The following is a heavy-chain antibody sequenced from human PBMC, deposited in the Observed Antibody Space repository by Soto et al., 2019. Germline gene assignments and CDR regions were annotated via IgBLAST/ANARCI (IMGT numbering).Heavy chain of an antibody. Sequence: PGGSLRLSCVASGFTVSSNYMSWVRQAPGKGLEWVSVIYSGGSTYYADSVKGRFTISRDNSKNTLYLQMNSLRAEDTAVYYCAIYGGNSVYFDYWGQGTLVTVSS. CDR1: GFTVSSNY. J-gene: IGHJ4*02. D-gene: IGHD4-17*01. CDR2: IYSGGST. CDR3: AIYGGNSVYFDY. V-gene: IGHV3-66*01.